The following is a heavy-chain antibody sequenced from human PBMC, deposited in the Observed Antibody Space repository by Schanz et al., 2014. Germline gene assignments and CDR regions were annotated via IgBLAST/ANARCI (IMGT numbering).Heavy chain of an antibody. CDR2: IKQDESER. Sequence: EVQLVESRGGLVQPGGSLRLSCAASGFTFSTYWMSWVRQAPGKGLEWVANIKQDESERSYVDSVKGRFTISRDNAKNSLYLQMNSLRAEDTAVYYCARDKGGYYPFDYWGQGTLVTVSS. CDR1: GFTFSTYW. J-gene: IGHJ4*02. CDR3: ARDKGGYYPFDY. V-gene: IGHV3-7*01. D-gene: IGHD3-3*01.